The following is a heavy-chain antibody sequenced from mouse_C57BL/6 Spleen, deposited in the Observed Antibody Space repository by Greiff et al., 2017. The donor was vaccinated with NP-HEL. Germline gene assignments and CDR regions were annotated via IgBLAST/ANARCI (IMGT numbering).Heavy chain of an antibody. CDR2: IHPNSGST. D-gene: IGHD2-1*01. CDR1: GYTFTSYW. CDR3: ARGDLLFCAMDY. Sequence: VQLQQSGAELVKPGASVKLSCKASGYTFTSYWMHWVKQRPGQGLEWIGMIHPNSGSTNYNEKFKSKATLTVDKSPSTAYMQLSSLTSEDSAIYYCARGDLLFCAMDYWGQGTSVTVSS. V-gene: IGHV1-64*01. J-gene: IGHJ4*01.